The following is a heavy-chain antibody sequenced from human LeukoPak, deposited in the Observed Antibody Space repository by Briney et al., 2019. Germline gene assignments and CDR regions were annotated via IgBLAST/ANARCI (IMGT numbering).Heavy chain of an antibody. CDR3: ARVWSGYYSLYYYYYMDV. CDR1: GYTFTGYY. D-gene: IGHD3-3*01. CDR2: INPNSGGT. V-gene: IGHV1-2*02. J-gene: IGHJ6*03. Sequence: ASVKVSRKASGYTFTGYYMHWVRQAPGQGLEWMGWINPNSGGTNYAQKFQGRVTMTRDTSISTAYMELSRLRSDDTAVYYCARVWSGYYSLYYYYYMDVWGKGTTVTVSS.